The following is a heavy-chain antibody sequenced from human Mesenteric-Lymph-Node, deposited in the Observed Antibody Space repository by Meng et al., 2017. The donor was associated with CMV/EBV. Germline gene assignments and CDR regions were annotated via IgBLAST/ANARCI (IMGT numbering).Heavy chain of an antibody. CDR2: IYYSGST. Sequence: ESLKISCTVSGGSISSYYWSWIRQPPGKGLEWIGYIYYSGSTNYNPSLKSRVTISVDTSKNQFSLKLSSVTAADTAVYYCARDAVELGIDYWGQGTLVTVSS. V-gene: IGHV4-59*01. CDR3: ARDAVELGIDY. J-gene: IGHJ4*02. CDR1: GGSISSYY. D-gene: IGHD7-27*01.